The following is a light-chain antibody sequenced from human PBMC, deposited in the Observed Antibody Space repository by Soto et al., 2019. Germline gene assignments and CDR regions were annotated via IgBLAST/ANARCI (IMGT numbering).Light chain of an antibody. CDR2: DAS. Sequence: EIVLTQSPATLSLSPGERATLSCRASQSVSSYLAWYQQKPGQAPRLLIYDASNRATGIPARFSGSGSGTDFTLTISSLEPADFAVYYCQQRSNWQGLTFGGGTKVEIK. CDR1: QSVSSY. J-gene: IGKJ4*01. CDR3: QQRSNWQGLT. V-gene: IGKV3-11*01.